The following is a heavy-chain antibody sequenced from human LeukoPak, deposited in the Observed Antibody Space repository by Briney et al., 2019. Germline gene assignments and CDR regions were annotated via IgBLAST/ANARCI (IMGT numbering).Heavy chain of an antibody. D-gene: IGHD6-19*01. Sequence: PSETLSLTCTVSGGSISSYYWSWIRQPPGKGLEWIGYIYYSGSTNYNPSLKSRVTISVDTSKNQFSLKLSSVTAADTAAYYCARGGARIAVAAHFDYWGQGTLVTVSS. J-gene: IGHJ4*02. CDR2: IYYSGST. V-gene: IGHV4-59*01. CDR1: GGSISSYY. CDR3: ARGGARIAVAAHFDY.